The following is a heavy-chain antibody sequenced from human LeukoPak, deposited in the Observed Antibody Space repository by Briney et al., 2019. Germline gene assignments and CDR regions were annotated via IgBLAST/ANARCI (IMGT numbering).Heavy chain of an antibody. CDR1: GYTFTGYY. CDR2: INPNSGGT. V-gene: IGHV1-2*02. D-gene: IGHD3-3*01. CDR3: ARGGSAGEWFSHLDY. Sequence: GASVKLSCKASGYTFTGYYMHRGRQAPGQGLEWMGWINPNSGGTNYAQKFQGRVTMTRDTSISTAYMELSRLRSDDTAVYYCARGGSAGEWFSHLDYWGQGTLVTVSS. J-gene: IGHJ4*02.